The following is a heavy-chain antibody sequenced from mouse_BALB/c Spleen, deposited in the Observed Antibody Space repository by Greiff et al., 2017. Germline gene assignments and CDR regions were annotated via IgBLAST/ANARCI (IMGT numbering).Heavy chain of an antibody. V-gene: IGHV14-4*02. CDR2: IDPENGDT. D-gene: IGHD2-14*01. Sequence: EVKLMESGAELVRPGASVKLSCTASGFNITDYYMHWVKQRPEQGLEWIGCIDPENGDTEYAPKFQGKATMTADTSSNTAYLQLSSLTSEDTAVYYGNAYYRYDAWFAYWGQGTLVTVSA. CDR3: NAYYRYDAWFAY. J-gene: IGHJ3*01. CDR1: GFNITDYY.